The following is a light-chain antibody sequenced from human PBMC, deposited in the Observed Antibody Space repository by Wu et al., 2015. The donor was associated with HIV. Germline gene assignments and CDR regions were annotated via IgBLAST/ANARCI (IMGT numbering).Light chain of an antibody. V-gene: IGKV3-20*01. Sequence: EILMTQSPATLSVSPGGRATLSCRASQTVNSNYLAWYQQKPGQAPRLLIYGAFIRATGIPDRFSGGGSGTDFTLTIYRLEPEDFAVYYCQQYGVPSWTFGQGTKVEIK. CDR1: QTVNSNY. CDR3: QQYGVPSWT. CDR2: GAF. J-gene: IGKJ1*01.